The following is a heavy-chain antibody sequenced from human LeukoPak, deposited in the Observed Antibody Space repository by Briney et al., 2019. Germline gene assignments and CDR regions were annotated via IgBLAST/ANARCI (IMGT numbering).Heavy chain of an antibody. CDR3: AMEDSSGYSRISDY. V-gene: IGHV1-69*04. Sequence: SVKVSCKASGGTFSSYAISWVRQAPGQGLEWMGRIIPILGIANYAQKFQGRVTITADKSTSTAYMELSSLRSEDTAVYYCAMEDSSGYSRISDYWGQGTLVTVSS. J-gene: IGHJ4*02. CDR1: GGTFSSYA. CDR2: IIPILGIA. D-gene: IGHD3-22*01.